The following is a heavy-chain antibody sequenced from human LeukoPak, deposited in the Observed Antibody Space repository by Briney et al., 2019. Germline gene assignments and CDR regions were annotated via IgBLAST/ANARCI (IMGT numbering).Heavy chain of an antibody. Sequence: PGGSLRLSCAASGFSFSTYSMNWVRQAPGKGLEWVSFLSSSSSSIYYADSVRGRFTISRDNAKNSLSLQMNSLRAEDTAVYYCARSPSAGYCSGGSCYSLEYWGQGTLVTVSS. V-gene: IGHV3-21*01. J-gene: IGHJ4*02. D-gene: IGHD2-15*01. CDR2: LSSSSSSI. CDR3: ARSPSAGYCSGGSCYSLEY. CDR1: GFSFSTYS.